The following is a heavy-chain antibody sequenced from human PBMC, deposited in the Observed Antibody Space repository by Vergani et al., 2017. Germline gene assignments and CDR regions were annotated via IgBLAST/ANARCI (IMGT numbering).Heavy chain of an antibody. CDR3: AKEAKGYSSSWGYYYYGMDV. D-gene: IGHD6-13*01. V-gene: IGHV3-23*01. CDR1: GFTFSSYA. Sequence: EVQLLESGGGLVQPGGSLRLSCAASGFTFSSYAMSWVRQAPGKGLEWVSAISGSGGSPYYADSVKGRFTISRDNSKNTLYLQMNSLRAEDTAVYYCAKEAKGYSSSWGYYYYGMDVWGQGTTVTVSS. J-gene: IGHJ6*02. CDR2: ISGSGGSP.